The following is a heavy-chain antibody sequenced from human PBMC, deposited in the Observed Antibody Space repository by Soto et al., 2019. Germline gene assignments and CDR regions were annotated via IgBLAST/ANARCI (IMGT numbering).Heavy chain of an antibody. CDR3: ARDPGYCISTSCYYYGMDV. J-gene: IGHJ6*02. Sequence: GAPGKVSCKASGGTLRSYAISWVRQAPRQRPEWMGGIIPIFGTANYAQKFQGRVTITADESTSTAYMELSSLRSEDTAVYYCARDPGYCISTSCYYYGMDVWGQGTTVTVSS. CDR2: IIPIFGTA. V-gene: IGHV1-69*13. D-gene: IGHD2-2*01. CDR1: GGTLRSYA.